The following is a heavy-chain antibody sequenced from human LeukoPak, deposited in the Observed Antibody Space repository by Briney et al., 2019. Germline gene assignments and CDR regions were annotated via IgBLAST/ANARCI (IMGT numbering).Heavy chain of an antibody. CDR1: GFTFNSYS. D-gene: IGHD1-7*01. CDR2: ISSSSSDT. Sequence: GGSLRLSCAASGFTFNSYSMNWVRQAPGKGLEWVSSISSSSSDTYYADSVKGRFTISRDNAKNSLYLQMNSLRAEDTAVYYCARDPLGNYGQLDYWGQGTLVTVSS. J-gene: IGHJ4*02. V-gene: IGHV3-21*04. CDR3: ARDPLGNYGQLDY.